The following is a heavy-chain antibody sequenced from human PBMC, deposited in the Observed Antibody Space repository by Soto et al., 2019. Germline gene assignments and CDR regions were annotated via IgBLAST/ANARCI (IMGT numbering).Heavy chain of an antibody. CDR1: GYTFTSCG. V-gene: IGHV1-18*01. D-gene: IGHD3-3*01. CDR2: ISAYNGNT. Sequence: GASVKVSCKASGYTFTSCGISWVRQAPGQGLEWMGWISAYNGNTNYAQKLQGRVTMTTDTSTSTAYMELRSLRSDDTAVYYCARVRNVLRFLEWSNWFDPWGQGTLVTVSS. CDR3: ARVRNVLRFLEWSNWFDP. J-gene: IGHJ5*02.